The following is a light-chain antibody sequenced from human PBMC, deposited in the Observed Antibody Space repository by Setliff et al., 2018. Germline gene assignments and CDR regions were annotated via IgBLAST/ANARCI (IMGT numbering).Light chain of an antibody. CDR1: TSDIGTYNY. Sequence: QSVLTQPASVSGSPGQSITISCSGTTSDIGTYNYVSWYQQYPGKAPKLVIYDVSNRPSGVSNRFSGSKSGNTASLTISVLQAEDEADYYCYSYTASTSYVFGTGTKVTVL. CDR2: DVS. CDR3: YSYTASTSYV. V-gene: IGLV2-14*01. J-gene: IGLJ1*01.